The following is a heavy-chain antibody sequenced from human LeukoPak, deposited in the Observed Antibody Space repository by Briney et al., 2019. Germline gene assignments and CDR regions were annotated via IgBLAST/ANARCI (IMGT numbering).Heavy chain of an antibody. CDR3: ARQNEYRDFWTGYSYYFDY. V-gene: IGHV4-34*01. Sequence: SETLSLTCAVYGGSFSGFYWSWIRQPPGKGLEWIGEINHSGSTNYNPSLKSRVTISVDTSKNHFSLKLSSVTAADTAVYYCARQNEYRDFWTGYSYYFDYWGQGTLVTVSS. J-gene: IGHJ4*02. CDR1: GGSFSGFY. D-gene: IGHD3/OR15-3a*01. CDR2: INHSGST.